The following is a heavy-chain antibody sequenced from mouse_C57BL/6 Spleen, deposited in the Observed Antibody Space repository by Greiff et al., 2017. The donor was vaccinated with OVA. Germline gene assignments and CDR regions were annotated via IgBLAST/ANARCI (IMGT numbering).Heavy chain of an antibody. Sequence: EVKVVESGAELVRPGASVKLSCTASGFNIKDDYMHWVKQRPEQGLEWIGWIDPENGDTEYASKFQGKATITADTSSNTAYLQLSSLTSEDTAVYYCTLDSSGFAYWGQGTLVTVSA. D-gene: IGHD3-2*02. CDR2: IDPENGDT. CDR1: GFNIKDDY. J-gene: IGHJ3*01. CDR3: TLDSSGFAY. V-gene: IGHV14-4*01.